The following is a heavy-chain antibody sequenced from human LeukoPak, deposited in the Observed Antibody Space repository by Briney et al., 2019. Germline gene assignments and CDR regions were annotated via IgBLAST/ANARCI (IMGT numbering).Heavy chain of an antibody. V-gene: IGHV4-34*01. D-gene: IGHD3-22*01. Sequence: SETLSLTCAVYGGSFSGYYWSWIRQPPGKGLEWIGEINHSGSTNYNPSLKSRVTISVDTSKNQFSLKQSSVTAADTAVYYCARGTMRGTYFDYWGQGTLVTVSS. CDR2: INHSGST. CDR3: ARGTMRGTYFDY. CDR1: GGSFSGYY. J-gene: IGHJ4*02.